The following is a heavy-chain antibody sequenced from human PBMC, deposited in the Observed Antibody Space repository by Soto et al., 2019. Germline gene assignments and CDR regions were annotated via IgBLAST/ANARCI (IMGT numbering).Heavy chain of an antibody. V-gene: IGHV1-69*01. CDR3: ASELEGAFDV. D-gene: IGHD1-1*01. Sequence: QVQLVQSGAEVKKPGSSVKVSCRISGGTSYAVDWVRQAPGQGLEWMGGIIPMLGTTNYAENFQGRVTITADESASTAYMELRSLRSDDTGVYYCASELEGAFDVWGQGTTVTVSA. J-gene: IGHJ3*01. CDR2: IIPMLGTT. CDR1: GGTSYA.